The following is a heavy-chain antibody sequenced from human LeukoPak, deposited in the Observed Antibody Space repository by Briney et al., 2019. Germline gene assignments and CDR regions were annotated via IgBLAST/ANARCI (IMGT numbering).Heavy chain of an antibody. Sequence: PGGSLRLSCAPSGITVSNNYIAWVRQAPGKGLEWVSVIYPRGSTYSPDSVTGRFTFSRDNSKNTLYLQMTSLRAEDTALYYCARSIQLDPWGAFDIWGQGTMVSVSS. CDR1: GITVSNNY. CDR2: IYPRGST. D-gene: IGHD1-1*01. J-gene: IGHJ3*02. V-gene: IGHV3-53*01. CDR3: ARSIQLDPWGAFDI.